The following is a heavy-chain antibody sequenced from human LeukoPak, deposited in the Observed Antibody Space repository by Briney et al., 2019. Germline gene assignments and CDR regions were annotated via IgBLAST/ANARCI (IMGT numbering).Heavy chain of an antibody. V-gene: IGHV3-9*03. CDR1: GFTFDDYA. CDR2: ISWNSGSI. J-gene: IGHJ4*02. D-gene: IGHD3-22*01. CDR3: AKDIGYYYDSSGYYDY. Sequence: PGGSLRLSCAASGFTFDDYAMHWVRQAPGKGLEWVSGISWNSGSIGYADSVKGRFTISRDNAKNSLYLQMNSLGAEDMASYYCAKDIGYYYDSSGYYDYWGQGTLVTVSS.